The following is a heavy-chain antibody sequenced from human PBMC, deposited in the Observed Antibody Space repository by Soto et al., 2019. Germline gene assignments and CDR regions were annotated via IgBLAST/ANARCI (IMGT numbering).Heavy chain of an antibody. CDR1: SGPITGYY. Sequence: SETLSLTCTVSSGPITGYYWSWVRQPPGKGLEWIGYIYYSGTHNYNPSLSSRLTISVDTSKNLFSLKLNSVTAADTAVYYCARVQMATLYFDDWGQGTLVTVSS. V-gene: IGHV4-59*01. D-gene: IGHD5-12*01. CDR3: ARVQMATLYFDD. CDR2: IYYSGTH. J-gene: IGHJ4*02.